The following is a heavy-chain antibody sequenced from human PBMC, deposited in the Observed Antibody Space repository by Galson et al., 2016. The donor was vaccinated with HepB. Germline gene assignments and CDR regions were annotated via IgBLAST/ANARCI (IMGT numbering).Heavy chain of an antibody. V-gene: IGHV3-73*01. D-gene: IGHD2-2*01. CDR1: GFTFSGSV. J-gene: IGHJ3*02. CDR3: TFSTCEYRGQGDAFDI. CDR2: IRSKANSYAT. Sequence: SLRLSCAASGFTFSGSVMHWVRQASGKGLEWVGRIRSKANSYATAYAASVKGRFTIARDDSKNTAYLQMNSLKTEDTALYYCTFSTCEYRGQGDAFDIWGQGTMVTVSS.